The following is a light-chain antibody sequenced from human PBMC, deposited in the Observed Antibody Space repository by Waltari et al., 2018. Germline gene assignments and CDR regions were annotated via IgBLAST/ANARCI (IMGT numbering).Light chain of an antibody. CDR2: WAT. CDR1: QCLFYNFNNKNY. CDR3: QQYASTPRWT. Sequence: DLVMTQSPRSLVLSLGETAAIRGKSSQCLFYNFNNKNYLAGYQQKPGQPPNLLIYWATTRESGVPDRVSVSGSGTDFSLSINNLQAEYVAEYYCQQYASTPRWTFGQGTKVEI. V-gene: IGKV4-1*01. J-gene: IGKJ1*01.